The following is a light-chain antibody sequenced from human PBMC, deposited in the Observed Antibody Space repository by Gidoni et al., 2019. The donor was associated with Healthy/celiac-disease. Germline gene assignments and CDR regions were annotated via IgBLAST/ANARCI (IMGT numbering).Light chain of an antibody. J-gene: IGLJ2*01. CDR1: SSDVGGYNY. CDR3: SSYTSSSTLPVV. V-gene: IGLV2-14*01. CDR2: YFS. Sequence: QSALTQPASVSGSPGQSITISCTGTSSDVGGYNYVSWYQQHPGKAPKLMIYYFSNRPSGVSNRFSGSKSGNTASLTISGLQAEDEADYYCSSYTSSSTLPVVFGGGTKLTVL.